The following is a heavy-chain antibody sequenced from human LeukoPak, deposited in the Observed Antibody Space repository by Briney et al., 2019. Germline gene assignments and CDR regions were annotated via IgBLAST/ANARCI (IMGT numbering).Heavy chain of an antibody. CDR1: GGSISSYY. J-gene: IGHJ4*02. CDR2: IYYSGST. V-gene: IGHV4-59*01. Sequence: KASETLSLTCTVSGGSISSYYWSWIRQPPGKGLEWIGYIYYSGSTNYNPSLKSRVTISVDTSKNQFSLKLSSVTAADTAVYYCARVGDSSGYYYGHFDYWGQGTLVTVSS. D-gene: IGHD3-22*01. CDR3: ARVGDSSGYYYGHFDY.